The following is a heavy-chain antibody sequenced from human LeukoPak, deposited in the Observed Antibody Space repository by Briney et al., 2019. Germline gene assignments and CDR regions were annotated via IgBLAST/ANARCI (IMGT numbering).Heavy chain of an antibody. CDR2: IYQNGRT. V-gene: IGHV4-61*01. CDR1: GGSVSSISYY. D-gene: IGHD6-19*01. J-gene: IGHJ5*02. CDR3: AKVSNGWPYLLGS. Sequence: SETLSLTCTVSGGSVSSISYYWTWIRQSPGKGLEWIGHIYQNGRTNHLPSLATRVTMSLDTSKNQFSLKLNSVTAADTAVYSCAKVSNGWPYLLGSWGQGVQVTVSS.